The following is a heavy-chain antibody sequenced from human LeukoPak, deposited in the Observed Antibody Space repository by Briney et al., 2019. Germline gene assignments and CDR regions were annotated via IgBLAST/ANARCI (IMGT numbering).Heavy chain of an antibody. D-gene: IGHD3-16*01. J-gene: IGHJ5*02. CDR1: GYTFTGYY. Sequence: ASVKVSCKASGYTFTGYYMHWVRQAPGQGLEWMGWINPNSGGTNYAQKFQGRVTMTRDTSISTAYMELSRLRSDDTAVYYCARDRAALGPREFDPWGQGTLVTASS. CDR3: ARDRAALGPREFDP. V-gene: IGHV1-2*02. CDR2: INPNSGGT.